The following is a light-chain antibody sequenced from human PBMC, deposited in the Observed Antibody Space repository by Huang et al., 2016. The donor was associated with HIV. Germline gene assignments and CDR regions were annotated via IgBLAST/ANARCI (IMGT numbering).Light chain of an antibody. CDR3: QQVNSYPRT. J-gene: IGKJ3*01. Sequence: IQLTQSPSSLSASVGDRLTITCRASQGISTYLAWYQQRPGKAPDLLIYAASTLQSGVPSRFSGSGSGTDFTLTISSLQAEDSATYYCQQVNSYPRTFGPGTKVEIK. V-gene: IGKV1-9*01. CDR2: AAS. CDR1: QGISTY.